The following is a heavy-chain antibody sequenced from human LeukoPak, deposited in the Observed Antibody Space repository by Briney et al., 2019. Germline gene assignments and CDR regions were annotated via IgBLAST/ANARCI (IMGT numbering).Heavy chain of an antibody. J-gene: IGHJ4*02. CDR3: ARDRTKVSYDFWSGSPLDY. D-gene: IGHD3-3*01. CDR2: IIPIFGTA. V-gene: IGHV1-69*13. Sequence: SVKVSCKASGGTFSSYAISWVRQAPGQGLEWMGGIIPIFGTANYAQKFQGRVTITADESTSTAYMVLSSLRSEDTAVYYCARDRTKVSYDFWSGSPLDYWGQGTLVTVSS. CDR1: GGTFSSYA.